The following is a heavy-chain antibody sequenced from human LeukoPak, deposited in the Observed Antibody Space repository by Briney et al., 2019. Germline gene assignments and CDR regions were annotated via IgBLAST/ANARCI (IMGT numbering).Heavy chain of an antibody. CDR2: IKQDGSEK. V-gene: IGHV3-7*01. CDR3: ARGGTWRGLQLNWYFDL. CDR1: GFTFSSYW. J-gene: IGHJ2*01. D-gene: IGHD1-1*01. Sequence: GGSLRLSCAASGFTFSSYWMSWVRQAPGKGLEWVANIKQDGSEKYYVDSVKGRFTISRDNAKNSLYLQMNSLRAEDTAVYYCARGGTWRGLQLNWYFDLWGRGTLVTVSS.